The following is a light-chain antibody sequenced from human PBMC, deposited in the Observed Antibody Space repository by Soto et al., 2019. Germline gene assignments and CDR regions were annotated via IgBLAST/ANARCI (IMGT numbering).Light chain of an antibody. CDR2: DAS. V-gene: IGKV1-5*01. Sequence: DIPMTQSPSTLSASVGDKVTITCRASQSISSWLAWYQQKPGKAPKLLIYDASSLESGVPSMFSGSGSGTEFTLTISSLQPDDFATYYCQQYNSYSLTIGGGTKVEIK. CDR1: QSISSW. J-gene: IGKJ4*01. CDR3: QQYNSYSLT.